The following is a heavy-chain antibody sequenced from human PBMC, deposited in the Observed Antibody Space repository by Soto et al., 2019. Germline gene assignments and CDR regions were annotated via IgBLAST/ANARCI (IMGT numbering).Heavy chain of an antibody. CDR1: GFTCGSFG. V-gene: IGHV3-33*01. CDR3: ARPQDSCRLPFDY. J-gene: IGHJ4*02. D-gene: IGHD4-4*01. Sequence: VCYTASGFTCGSFGMRGVRKAPGKGLEWVAVIWYDGSNKYYADSVKGRFTISRDNSKNTLYLQMNSLRAEDTALYYCARPQDSCRLPFDYWGQRTLVTVSS. CDR2: IWYDGSNK.